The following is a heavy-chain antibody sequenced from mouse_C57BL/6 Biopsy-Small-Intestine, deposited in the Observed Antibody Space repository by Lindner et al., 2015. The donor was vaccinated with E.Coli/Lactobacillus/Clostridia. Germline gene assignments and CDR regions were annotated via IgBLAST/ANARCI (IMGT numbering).Heavy chain of an antibody. CDR1: GYTFTSYD. Sequence: VQLQESGAELARPGASVKLSCKASGYTFTSYDITWVKQRTGQGLEWIGEIYPRSDNTYYNEKFKGKATLTADTSSSTAYMELRSLTSEDSAVYFCARKDDRSGSFAYWGQGALVTVSA. J-gene: IGHJ3*01. CDR3: ARKDDRSGSFAY. CDR2: IYPRSDNT. V-gene: IGHV1-81*01. D-gene: IGHD3-2*02.